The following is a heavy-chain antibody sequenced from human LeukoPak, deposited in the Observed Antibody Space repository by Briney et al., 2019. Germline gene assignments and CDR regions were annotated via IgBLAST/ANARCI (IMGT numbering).Heavy chain of an antibody. V-gene: IGHV1-3*03. CDR1: GYTFTSYG. CDR2: INVGNGNT. D-gene: IGHD5-12*01. Sequence: ASVKVSCKASGYTFTSYGISWVRQAPGQGLEWMGWINVGNGNTKYSQEFQGRVTITRDTSASTAYMELSSLRSEDMAVYYCAREEVATIRRGYYYYYMDVWGKGTTVTVSS. J-gene: IGHJ6*03. CDR3: AREEVATIRRGYYYYYMDV.